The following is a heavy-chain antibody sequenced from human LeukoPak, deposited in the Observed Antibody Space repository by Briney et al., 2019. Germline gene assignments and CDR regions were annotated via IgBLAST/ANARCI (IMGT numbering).Heavy chain of an antibody. CDR1: GGAISSYY. Sequence: SETLSLTCTVSGGAISSYYWTWFRQPPGKGLEWIGYIYYTGSTNYNPSLKSRLNLSVDTSKTQFSLRLSSVTAADTAVYYCAREDSGSYYNYYYFYMDVWGKGTTVTISS. CDR2: IYYTGST. V-gene: IGHV4-59*12. CDR3: AREDSGSYYNYYYFYMDV. D-gene: IGHD3-10*01. J-gene: IGHJ6*03.